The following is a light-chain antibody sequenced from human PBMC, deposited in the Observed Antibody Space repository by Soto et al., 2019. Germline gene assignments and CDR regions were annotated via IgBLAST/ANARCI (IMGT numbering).Light chain of an antibody. Sequence: QLVLTQPPSASGTPGQRITISCSGDRSNIGTNPVAWYQQLPGTAPKLLINNDKHRPSGVPDRFSGSRSGASASLAISGLQAEDEADYFCGTWDSSLNGYVFGTGTKLTVL. J-gene: IGLJ1*01. V-gene: IGLV1-44*01. CDR2: NDK. CDR3: GTWDSSLNGYV. CDR1: RSNIGTNP.